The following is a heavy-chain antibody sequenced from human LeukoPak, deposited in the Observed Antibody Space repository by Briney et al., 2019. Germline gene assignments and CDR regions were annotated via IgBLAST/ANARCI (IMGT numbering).Heavy chain of an antibody. V-gene: IGHV1-18*01. CDR3: ASSGARYCSSTSCFFDY. CDR2: ISAYNGNT. J-gene: IGHJ4*02. Sequence: ASVKVSCKASGYTFTSYGISWVRQAPGQGRELMGWISAYNGNTNYAQKLQGRVTMTTDTSTSTAYMELRSLRSDDTAVYYCASSGARYCSSTSCFFDYWGQGTLVTVSS. CDR1: GYTFTSYG. D-gene: IGHD2-2*01.